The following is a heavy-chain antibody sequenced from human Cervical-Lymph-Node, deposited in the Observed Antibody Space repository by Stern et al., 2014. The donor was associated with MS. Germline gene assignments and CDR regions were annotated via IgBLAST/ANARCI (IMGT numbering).Heavy chain of an antibody. V-gene: IGHV1-46*01. J-gene: IGHJ4*02. D-gene: IGHD3-9*01. CDR3: ARLRGYNVLTGYLDY. CDR1: GYTFTHYY. Sequence: QVQLVPSGAEVKKPGASVKISCKASGYTFTHYYMHWVRQAPGQGLAWMGIINPSGDSTSYAQKFEGRVTMTRDTSTSTVNMELSSLTSGDTAVYYCARLRGYNVLTGYLDYWGQGTLVTVSS. CDR2: INPSGDST.